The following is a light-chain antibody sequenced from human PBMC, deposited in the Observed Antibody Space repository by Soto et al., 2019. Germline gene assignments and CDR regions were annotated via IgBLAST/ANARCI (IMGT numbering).Light chain of an antibody. J-gene: IGKJ1*01. CDR2: GAS. CDR1: QSVRSSY. CDR3: QQYGSSPT. V-gene: IGKV3-20*01. Sequence: EIVLTQSPGTLSLSPGERATLSCRASQSVRSSYLAWYQQKPGQAPRLLIYGASSRATGIPDRFSGSGSGTDFTRTISRLEPEDFAVCYCQQYGSSPTFGQGNKVEIK.